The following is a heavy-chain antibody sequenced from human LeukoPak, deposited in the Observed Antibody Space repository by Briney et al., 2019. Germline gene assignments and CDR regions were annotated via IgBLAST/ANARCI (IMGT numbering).Heavy chain of an antibody. V-gene: IGHV1-69*04. Sequence: SVKVSCKASGGTFSSYAISWVRQAPGQGLEWMGRIIPILGIANYAQKFQGRVTVTRDTSTSTVYMELSSLRSEDTAMYYCARGPAVSSMVPYYYYGMDVWGQGTTVTVSS. CDR2: IIPILGIA. CDR3: ARGPAVSSMVPYYYYGMDV. J-gene: IGHJ6*02. D-gene: IGHD2-8*01. CDR1: GGTFSSYA.